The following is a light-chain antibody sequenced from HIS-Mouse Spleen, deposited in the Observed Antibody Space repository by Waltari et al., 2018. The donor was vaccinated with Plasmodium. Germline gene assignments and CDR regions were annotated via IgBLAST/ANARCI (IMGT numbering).Light chain of an antibody. CDR2: GAS. Sequence: EIVMTQSPATLSVSPGERATLSCRASQSVSINLAWYQQKPGQAPRLLIYGASTRATGIPARFSGSGSGTEFTHTISSLQSEDFAVYYCQQYNNWSFTFGPGTKVDIK. V-gene: IGKV3-15*01. J-gene: IGKJ3*01. CDR3: QQYNNWSFT. CDR1: QSVSIN.